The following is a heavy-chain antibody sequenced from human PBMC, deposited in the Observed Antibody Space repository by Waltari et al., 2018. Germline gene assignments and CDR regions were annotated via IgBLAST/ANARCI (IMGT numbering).Heavy chain of an antibody. CDR1: GSPFRRYA. D-gene: IGHD5-18*01. Sequence: EVQLLESGGGLVQHGGSLSLSCVASGSPFRRYAMRGGRWAPGKGGVWGSAIGGRGGSTYNAHSVNGRFSSSRDNAKNTLYLQMNSLRAEDTAVDYCGERYSYGFWGQGTLVTGSS. J-gene: IGHJ4*02. CDR2: IGGRGGST. V-gene: IGHV3-23*01. CDR3: GERYSYGF.